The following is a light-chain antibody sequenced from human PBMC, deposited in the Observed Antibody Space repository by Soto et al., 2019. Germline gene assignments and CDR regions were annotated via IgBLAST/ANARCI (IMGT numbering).Light chain of an antibody. CDR1: GSNIGGNT. Sequence: QSVLTQPPSASGTPGQRVIISCSGSGSNIGGNTVNWYQQIPGAAPKLLIYGDDQRPSGVPDRFSGSKSAYSASLAFSGLQAADEADYWCATWDDSLDGPVFGGGTKLTVL. CDR3: ATWDDSLDGPV. J-gene: IGLJ2*01. V-gene: IGLV1-44*01. CDR2: GDD.